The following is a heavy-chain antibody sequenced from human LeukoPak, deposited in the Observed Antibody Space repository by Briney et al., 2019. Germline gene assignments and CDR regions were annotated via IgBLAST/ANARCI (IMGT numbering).Heavy chain of an antibody. D-gene: IGHD1-26*01. V-gene: IGHV1-18*01. CDR2: ISAYNGNT. J-gene: IGHJ4*02. CDR3: ARAPLGEPYFDY. Sequence: MGWISAYNGNTNYAQKLQGRVTMTTDTSTSTAYMELRSLRSDDTAVYYCARAPLGEPYFDYWGQGTLVTVSS.